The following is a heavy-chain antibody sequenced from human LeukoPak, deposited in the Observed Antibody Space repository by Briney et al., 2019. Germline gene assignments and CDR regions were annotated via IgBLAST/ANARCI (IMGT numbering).Heavy chain of an antibody. Sequence: PGGSLRLSCAASGFTFSSYAMSWVRQAPGKGLEWVSAISGSGGSTYYADSVKGQFTISRDNSKNTLYLQMNSLRAEDTAVYYCAGRRVVVAAGPGDTNAFDIWGHGTMVTVSS. CDR2: ISGSGGST. D-gene: IGHD2-15*01. CDR3: AGRRVVVAAGPGDTNAFDI. V-gene: IGHV3-23*01. CDR1: GFTFSSYA. J-gene: IGHJ3*02.